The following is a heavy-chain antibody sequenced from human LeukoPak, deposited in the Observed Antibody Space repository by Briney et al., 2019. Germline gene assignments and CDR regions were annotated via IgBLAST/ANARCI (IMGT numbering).Heavy chain of an antibody. J-gene: IGHJ4*02. Sequence: GGSLRLSCAASGFAFSRYSMNWVRQAPGKGLEWVSSISYSGPHMFYADSVRGRFTISRDNAENSLYLQMNSLRAEDTAVYFCASNDYRDEGIDSWGQGTLVTVSS. V-gene: IGHV3-21*01. D-gene: IGHD4-17*01. CDR3: ASNDYRDEGIDS. CDR2: ISYSGPHM. CDR1: GFAFSRYS.